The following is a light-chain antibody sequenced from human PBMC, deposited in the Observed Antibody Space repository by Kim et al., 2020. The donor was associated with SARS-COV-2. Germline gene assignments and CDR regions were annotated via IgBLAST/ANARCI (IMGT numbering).Light chain of an antibody. V-gene: IGLV3-21*04. J-gene: IGLJ2*01. CDR2: YDN. CDR1: NIGGKS. Sequence: VLTQSPTVSVAPGKTARITCGGNNIGGKSVNWYQQKPGQAPVLVIYYDNSRPSGIPERFSGSNSGNTATLTISRVDAGDEADYYCQVWDTTIHHVLFGGGTQLTVL. CDR3: QVWDTTIHHVL.